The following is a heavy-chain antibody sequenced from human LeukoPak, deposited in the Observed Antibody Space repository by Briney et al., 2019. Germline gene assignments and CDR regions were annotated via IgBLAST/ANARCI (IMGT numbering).Heavy chain of an antibody. CDR2: IIPIFGTA. Sequence: SVKVSCKASGGTFSSYAISWVRQAPGQGLEWMGGIIPIFGTANYAQKFQGRVTITTDESTSTAYMELSSLRSEDTAVYYCATSRNEASELSVSSGYEFDSWGQGTLVTVSS. J-gene: IGHJ4*02. V-gene: IGHV1-69*05. CDR3: ATSRNEASELSVSSGYEFDS. CDR1: GGTFSSYA. D-gene: IGHD5-12*01.